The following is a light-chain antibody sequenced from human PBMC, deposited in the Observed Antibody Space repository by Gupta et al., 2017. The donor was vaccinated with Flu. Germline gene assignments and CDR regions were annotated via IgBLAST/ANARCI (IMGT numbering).Light chain of an antibody. CDR1: SSNIGANYD. J-gene: IGLJ3*02. CDR3: QSYDSSLNIRV. CDR2: LNN. Sequence: VTISCTGSSSNIGANYDVHWYQHLPGTAPKLLIYLNNNRPSGVPDRFSGSKSGTSASLAITGLQAEDEADYFCQSYDSSLNIRVFGGGTKLTVL. V-gene: IGLV1-40*01.